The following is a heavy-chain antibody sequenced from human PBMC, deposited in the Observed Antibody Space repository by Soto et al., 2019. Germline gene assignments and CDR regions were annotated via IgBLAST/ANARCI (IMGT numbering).Heavy chain of an antibody. J-gene: IGHJ6*02. CDR2: IDQNGIT. CDR1: GDPISSSKW. Sequence: PSETLSLTCAVSGDPISSSKWWTCFRQTPGKGLEWIGKIDQNGITNYNPSLESRVTILKDNSKNQLSLKLTSVTAVDSAVYYCARLNRDYYYYGMDVWGQGATVTVS. V-gene: IGHV4-4*02. CDR3: ARLNRDYYYYGMDV.